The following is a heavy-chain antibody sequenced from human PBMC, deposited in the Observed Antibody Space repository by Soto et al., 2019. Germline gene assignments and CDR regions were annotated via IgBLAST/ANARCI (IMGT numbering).Heavy chain of an antibody. V-gene: IGHV3-30*18. Sequence: QVQLVESGGGVVQPGRSLRLSCAASGFTFSSYGMHWVRQAPGKGLEWVAVISYDGSEKYYAVSVKGRFTISRDNSKNTLYMQMNSLSAEATAVYYWAKGAVTTSLYYFDYWGQGTLVPVSS. CDR1: GFTFSSYG. CDR3: AKGAVTTSLYYFDY. D-gene: IGHD4-17*01. CDR2: ISYDGSEK. J-gene: IGHJ4*02.